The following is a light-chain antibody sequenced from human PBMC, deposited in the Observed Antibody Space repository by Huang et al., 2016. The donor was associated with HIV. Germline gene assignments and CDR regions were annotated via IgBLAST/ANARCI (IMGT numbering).Light chain of an antibody. CDR2: KAS. CDR3: QQLHNSPYT. V-gene: IGKV1-5*03. J-gene: IGKJ2*01. CDR1: QSFSGW. Sequence: DIQMTQSPSTLSASIGDRVTITCRASQSFSGWLAWYQQRPGNAPNLLISKASSLQSGVPPRFSGSGSGTDFILTISSLQPDDFATYYCQQLHNSPYTFGQGTKLGIK.